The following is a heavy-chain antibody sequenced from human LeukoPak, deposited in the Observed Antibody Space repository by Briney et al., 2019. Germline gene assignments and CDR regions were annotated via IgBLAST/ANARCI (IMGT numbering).Heavy chain of an antibody. D-gene: IGHD4-17*01. CDR1: GFTFSSYA. V-gene: IGHV3-23*01. CDR2: ISGSGGST. J-gene: IGHJ4*02. Sequence: GGSLRLSCAASGFTFSSYAMSWVRQAPGKGLEWVSAISGSGGSTYYADSVKGRFTISRDNSKNTLYLQMNSLRAEDTAVYYCAKDECDLCDYGDYAGHYGDYWGQGTLVTVSS. CDR3: AKDECDLCDYGDYAGHYGDY.